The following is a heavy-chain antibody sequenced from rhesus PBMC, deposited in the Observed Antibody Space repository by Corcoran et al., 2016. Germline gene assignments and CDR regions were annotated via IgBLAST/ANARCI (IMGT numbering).Heavy chain of an antibody. CDR1: GGSISSGYD. V-gene: IGHV4-76*01. Sequence: QVQLQESGPGVVKPSETLSLTCAVSGGSISSGYDWSWIRQPPGQGLEWIGYIYGSSGSTNYNPYLKNRVTISKDASKNLFSLMLSSVTAADTAVYYCARVGEYCTGSGCYDNWGQGVLVTVSS. CDR2: IYGSSGST. J-gene: IGHJ4*01. D-gene: IGHD2-21*01. CDR3: ARVGEYCTGSGCYDN.